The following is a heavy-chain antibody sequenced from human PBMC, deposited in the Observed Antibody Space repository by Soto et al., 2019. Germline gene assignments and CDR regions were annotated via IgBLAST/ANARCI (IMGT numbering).Heavy chain of an antibody. CDR1: GYRFTSYW. Sequence: GESLKISCKGSGYRFTSYWIGWVRQMPGKGLEWMGIIYPTDSDTRYSPSFQGQVTISADKSISTAYLQWSSLKASDTAMYYCVRQGDYDFWSDCFDYWGQGTLVTVSS. CDR3: VRQGDYDFWSDCFDY. J-gene: IGHJ4*02. V-gene: IGHV5-51*01. D-gene: IGHD3-3*01. CDR2: IYPTDSDT.